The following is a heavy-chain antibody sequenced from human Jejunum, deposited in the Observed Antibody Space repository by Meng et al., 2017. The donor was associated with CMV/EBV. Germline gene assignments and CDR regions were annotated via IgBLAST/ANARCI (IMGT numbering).Heavy chain of an antibody. D-gene: IGHD3-3*01. CDR1: GGSISSSNYY. V-gene: IGHV4-39*07. J-gene: IGHJ5*02. CDR2: INYSGSS. CDR3: ARVSSPILFDP. Sequence: QVHLQESGPGLVKPSEXLSLTCTVSGGSISSSNYYWGWIRQPPGKGLEWIGNINYSGSSYYNPSLKSRVTISVDTSQNQFSLKLRSVTAADTAVYYCARVSSPILFDPWGQGTLVTVSS.